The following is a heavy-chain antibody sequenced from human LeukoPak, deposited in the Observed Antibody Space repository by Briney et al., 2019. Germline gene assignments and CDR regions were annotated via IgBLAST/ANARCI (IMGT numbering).Heavy chain of an antibody. CDR3: ARGADSSGYYSIFYFDY. CDR2: IYYSGST. J-gene: IGHJ4*02. V-gene: IGHV4-59*01. Sequence: PSETLSLTCTVSGASISSYYWNWIRQPPGKGLEWIGYIYYSGSTNDNPSLKSRVTISVDTSKNQFSLKLSSVTAADTAVYYCARGADSSGYYSIFYFDYWGRGTLVTVSS. D-gene: IGHD3-22*01. CDR1: GASISSYY.